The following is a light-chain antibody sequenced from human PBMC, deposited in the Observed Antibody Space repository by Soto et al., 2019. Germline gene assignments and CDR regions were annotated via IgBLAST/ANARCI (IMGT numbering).Light chain of an antibody. Sequence: DIEVTQSPSSLSSSVGYRFTITCRSSQSISISLNWYQLKPGKAPNLLMYGASYLKSGVPTRFSGSGSGTDFTLTISSLQPEDFAIHYCHPVSTSPQIPFAQGTRLAI. J-gene: IGKJ5*01. CDR2: GAS. V-gene: IGKV1-39*01. CDR3: HPVSTSPQIP. CDR1: QSISIS.